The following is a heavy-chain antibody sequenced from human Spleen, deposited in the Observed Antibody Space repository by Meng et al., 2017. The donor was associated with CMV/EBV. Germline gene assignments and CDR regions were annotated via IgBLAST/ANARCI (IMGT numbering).Heavy chain of an antibody. V-gene: IGHV3-23*01. CDR2: ISGSGGST. CDR1: GFTFSSYA. J-gene: IGHJ4*02. D-gene: IGHD6-19*01. Sequence: CAASGFTFSSYAMSWVRQAPGKGLEWVSAISGSGGSTYYADSVKGRFTISRDNSKNTLYLQMNSLRAEDTAVYYCAKSLLAVVPFDYWGQGTLVTVSS. CDR3: AKSLLAVVPFDY.